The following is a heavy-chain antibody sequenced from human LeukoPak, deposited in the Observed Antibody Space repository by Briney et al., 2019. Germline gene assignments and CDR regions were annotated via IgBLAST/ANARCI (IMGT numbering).Heavy chain of an antibody. J-gene: IGHJ5*02. CDR2: ISAYNGNT. V-gene: IGHV1-18*01. CDR3: ARRLGTTGTFWFDP. CDR1: GYTFTSYG. D-gene: IGHD1-1*01. Sequence: ASVKVSCKASGYTFTSYGISWVRQAPGQGLEWMGWISAYNGNTNYAQKLQGRVTMTTDTSTSTAYMELRSLRSDDTAVYYCARRLGTTGTFWFDPWGQGTLVTVSS.